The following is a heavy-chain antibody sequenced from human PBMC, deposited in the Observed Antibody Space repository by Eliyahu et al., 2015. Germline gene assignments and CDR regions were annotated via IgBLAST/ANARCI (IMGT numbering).Heavy chain of an antibody. V-gene: IGHV1-2*02. CDR1: GYTFTGYY. CDR2: IHPNSGGT. Sequence: QVQLVQSGAEVXXXGXSXXVSCKASGYTFTGYYMHWVRQAPGQGLEWMGWIHPNSGGTNYAQKFQGRVTMTRDTSISTAYMELSRLRSDDTAVYFCARDRGRLPDYWGQGTLVTVSS. CDR3: ARDRGRLPDY. J-gene: IGHJ4*02. D-gene: IGHD5-18*01.